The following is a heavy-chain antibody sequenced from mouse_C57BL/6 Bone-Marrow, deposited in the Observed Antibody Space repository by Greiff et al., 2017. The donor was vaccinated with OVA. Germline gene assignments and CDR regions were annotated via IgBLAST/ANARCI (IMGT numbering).Heavy chain of an antibody. D-gene: IGHD3-2*02. CDR2: IYPGNSDT. Sequence: VQLQQSGTVLARPGASVKMSCKTSGYTFTSYWMHWVKQRPGQGLEWIGAIYPGNSDTSYNQKFKGKAKLTAVTSASTAYMELSSLTNEDSAVYYCTRCRQLRLHAMDYWGQGTSVTVSS. CDR3: TRCRQLRLHAMDY. J-gene: IGHJ4*01. V-gene: IGHV1-5*01. CDR1: GYTFTSYW.